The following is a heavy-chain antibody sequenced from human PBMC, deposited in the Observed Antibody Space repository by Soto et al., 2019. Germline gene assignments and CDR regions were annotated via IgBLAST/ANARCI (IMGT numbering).Heavy chain of an antibody. CDR1: SGSISSSNW. J-gene: IGHJ6*02. CDR3: ARGSYYYYGMDV. V-gene: IGHV4-4*02. Sequence: SETLSLTCAVSSGSISSSNWWSWVRQPPGKGLEWIGEIYHSGSTNYNPSLKSRVTISVDKSKNQFSLQLNSVTPEDTAVYYCARGSYYYYGMDVWGQGTTVTVSS. CDR2: IYHSGST.